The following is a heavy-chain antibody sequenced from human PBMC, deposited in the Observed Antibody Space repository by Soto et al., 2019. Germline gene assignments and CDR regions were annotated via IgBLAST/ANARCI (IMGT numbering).Heavy chain of an antibody. CDR1: GFTFFSYG. CDR2: ISYDGSNR. Sequence: GGSLRLSCAASGFTFFSYGMHWVRQAPGKGLEWVAVISYDGSNRYYGDSVKGRFTISRDNSKNTLYLQMNSLRADDTAVYYCAKDRAGDIYVAARSGLDYWGQGTLVTVSS. J-gene: IGHJ4*02. V-gene: IGHV3-30*18. D-gene: IGHD3-3*01. CDR3: AKDRAGDIYVAARSGLDY.